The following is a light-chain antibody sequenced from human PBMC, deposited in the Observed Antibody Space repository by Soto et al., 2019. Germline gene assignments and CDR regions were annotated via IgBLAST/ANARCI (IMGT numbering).Light chain of an antibody. CDR3: QEYDTFRFT. CDR2: DAS. CDR1: QTISTS. J-gene: IGKJ2*01. V-gene: IGKV1-5*01. Sequence: IQMTQSPSTLSASDGDRLTITCRASQTISTSLAWYQQRPGKAPKLVIFDASTLANGVPSRFSGSGSGTEFFLTISSLQPDDFATYYCQEYDTFRFTFGQGTQLEIK.